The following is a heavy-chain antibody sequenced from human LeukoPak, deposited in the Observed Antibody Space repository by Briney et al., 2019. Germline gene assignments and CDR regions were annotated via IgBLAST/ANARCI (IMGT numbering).Heavy chain of an antibody. CDR3: ITDIPGGGYPLDF. CDR1: GFTFTSAW. V-gene: IGHV3-15*01. J-gene: IGHJ4*02. D-gene: IGHD3-16*02. Sequence: GGSLRLSCAASGFTFTSAWMSWVRPSPGKGLEWVGRIKSKADGETIDYAAPVKGRFTISRDDSTKTLYLLMNSLETDDTAVYFCITDIPGGGYPLDFWGQGTLVTVSS. CDR2: IKSKADGETI.